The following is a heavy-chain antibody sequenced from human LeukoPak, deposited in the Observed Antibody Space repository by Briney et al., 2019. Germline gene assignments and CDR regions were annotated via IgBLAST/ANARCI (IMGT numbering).Heavy chain of an antibody. CDR2: INPSGGST. CDR1: GHTFTSYY. D-gene: IGHD2-2*03. CDR3: ARDVLGYSHDY. V-gene: IGHV1-46*01. Sequence: ASVKVSCKASGHTFTSYYVHWVRQAPGQGLEWMGIINPSGGSTSYAQKFQGRVTMTRDTSTSTVYMELSSLRSEDTAVYYCARDVLGYSHDYWGQGTLVTVSS. J-gene: IGHJ4*02.